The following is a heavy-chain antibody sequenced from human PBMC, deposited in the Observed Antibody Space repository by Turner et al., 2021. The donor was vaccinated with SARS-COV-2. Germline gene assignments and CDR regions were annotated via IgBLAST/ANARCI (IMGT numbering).Heavy chain of an antibody. D-gene: IGHD3-9*01. Sequence: EVQLVESGGGLVQPGGSLRLSCAASGFTVSSNYMSWVRQAPGKGLEWVSLIYSGGSTYYADSVKGRFTISRDNSKNTVYLQMNSLRAEDTAVYYCARDLRRYATAAFDVWGQGTMVSVSS. J-gene: IGHJ3*01. V-gene: IGHV3-53*04. CDR3: ARDLRRYATAAFDV. CDR1: GFTVSSNY. CDR2: IYSGGST.